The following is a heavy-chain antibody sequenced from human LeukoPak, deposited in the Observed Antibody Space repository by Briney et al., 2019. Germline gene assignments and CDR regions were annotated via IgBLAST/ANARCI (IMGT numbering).Heavy chain of an antibody. CDR3: ARSRGSGWYALDC. CDR2: INPNSGGT. CDR1: GYTSTGYN. V-gene: IGHV1-2*02. Sequence: GASVKVSSMASGYTSTGYNMHWVRQAPGQGLEWMGWINPNSGGTNYAQKFQGRVTMTRDTSISTAYMELSRLRSDDTAVYYCARSRGSGWYALDCWGQGTLVTVSS. J-gene: IGHJ4*02. D-gene: IGHD6-13*01.